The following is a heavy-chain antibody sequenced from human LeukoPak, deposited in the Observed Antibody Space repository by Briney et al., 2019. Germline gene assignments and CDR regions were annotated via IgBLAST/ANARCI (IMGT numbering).Heavy chain of an antibody. CDR2: ISYDGSNK. Sequence: PGRSLRLSCAASGFTFSSYAMHWVRQAPGKGLEWVAVISYDGSNKYYADSVKGRFTISRDNSKNTLYLQMNSLRAEDTAVYYCARGGYYDSSGYLSHGYDYWGQGTLVIVSS. V-gene: IGHV3-30-3*01. D-gene: IGHD3-22*01. CDR3: ARGGYYDSSGYLSHGYDY. J-gene: IGHJ4*02. CDR1: GFTFSSYA.